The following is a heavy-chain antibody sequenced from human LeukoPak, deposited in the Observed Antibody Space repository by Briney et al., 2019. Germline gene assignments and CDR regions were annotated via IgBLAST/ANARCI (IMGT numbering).Heavy chain of an antibody. CDR3: AHRQASDWFDP. CDR2: IYWDDDK. Sequence: SGPTLVNPTQTLTLTCTFSGFSLTTSGVAVGWLRQPPGKALEWLALIYWDDDKRFSPSLKSRLTITKDTSKNQVVLTMTNMDPVDTATYYCAHRQASDWFDPWGQGTLVTDSS. V-gene: IGHV2-5*02. J-gene: IGHJ5*02. CDR1: GFSLTTSGVA.